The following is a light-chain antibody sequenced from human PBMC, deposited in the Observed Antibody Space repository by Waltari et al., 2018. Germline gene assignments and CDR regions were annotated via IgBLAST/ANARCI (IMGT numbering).Light chain of an antibody. CDR1: SSDVGGYNY. Sequence: QSALTQPRSVSGSPGQSVTISCTGTSSDVGGYNYVSWYQQLPGKAPKPIIYELNKRPYGGPYRVSGSKSGTPGSLTISGLQAEDEADYYCCSYAGSYTFGVFGGGTKVTVL. J-gene: IGLJ2*01. V-gene: IGLV2-11*01. CDR2: ELN. CDR3: CSYAGSYTFGV.